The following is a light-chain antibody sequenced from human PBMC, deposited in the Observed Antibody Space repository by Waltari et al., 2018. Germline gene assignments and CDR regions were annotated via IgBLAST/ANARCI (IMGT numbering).Light chain of an antibody. CDR2: AAF. CDR1: QDISNC. J-gene: IGKJ4*01. Sequence: DIQMTQSPSSLSASVGDRITITCQARQDISNCLNWYQQKTGKAPQLLIYAAFNFETGVPSRLSVSGSGTDFTFTISSLQPEDIATYYCQQYDNLPLTFGGGTKVEIK. CDR3: QQYDNLPLT. V-gene: IGKV1-33*01.